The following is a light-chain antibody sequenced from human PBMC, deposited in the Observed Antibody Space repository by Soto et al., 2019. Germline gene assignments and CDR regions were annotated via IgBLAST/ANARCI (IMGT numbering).Light chain of an antibody. CDR3: QQSYSTPRT. J-gene: IGKJ1*01. Sequence: DIQITQSPSSLSASVGDRVTSTFRASQSISSYLNWYQQKPGKAPKLLIYAASSLQSGVPSRFSGSVSGTDFTLTISSLQPEDFATYYCQQSYSTPRTFGQGTKVDIK. V-gene: IGKV1-39*01. CDR1: QSISSY. CDR2: AAS.